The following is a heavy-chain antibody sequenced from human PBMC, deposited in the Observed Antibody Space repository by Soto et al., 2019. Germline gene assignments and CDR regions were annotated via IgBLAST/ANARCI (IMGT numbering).Heavy chain of an antibody. CDR3: AGGRFGELDKNWFDP. V-gene: IGHV4-4*02. CDR2: IYHSGST. CDR1: GGSISSSNW. J-gene: IGHJ5*02. Sequence: PSETLSLTCAVSGGSISSSNWWSWVRQPPGKGLEWIGEIYHSGSTNYNPSLKSRVTISVDKSKNQFSLKLSSVTAADTAVYYCAGGRFGELDKNWFDPWGQGTLVTVSS. D-gene: IGHD3-10*01.